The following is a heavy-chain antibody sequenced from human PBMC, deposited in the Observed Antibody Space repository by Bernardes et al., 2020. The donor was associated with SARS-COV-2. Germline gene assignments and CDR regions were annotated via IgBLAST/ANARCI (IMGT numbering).Heavy chain of an antibody. CDR2: ISGDGSRT. CDR3: TRAPGGSYYAF. Sequence: GGSLRLSCAASGFTFSDFWMHWVLQTPGKGLVWVSRISGDGSRTDYADSVKGRFTVSRDNANNTLYLQMNSLRVEDTAVYYCTRAPGGSYYAFWGHGSLVTVSS. CDR1: GFTFSDFW. V-gene: IGHV3-74*01. J-gene: IGHJ4*01. D-gene: IGHD1-26*01.